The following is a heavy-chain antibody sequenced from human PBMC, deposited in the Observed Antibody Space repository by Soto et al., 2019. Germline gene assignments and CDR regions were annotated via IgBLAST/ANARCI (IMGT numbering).Heavy chain of an antibody. CDR1: ESTVSRDW. CDR2: INQDGSEK. Sequence: EVHLVESGGGLVQTGGSLRLSCAIFESTVSRDWMNWVRQARGTGLEWVAHINQDGSEKYYVDSVKGRLTISRANAKKSRYLQMNRLIPADAGMYYCAWGVGDAFWGQGTLVTVSS. J-gene: IGHJ4*02. CDR3: AWGVGDAF. D-gene: IGHD3-16*01. V-gene: IGHV3-7*04.